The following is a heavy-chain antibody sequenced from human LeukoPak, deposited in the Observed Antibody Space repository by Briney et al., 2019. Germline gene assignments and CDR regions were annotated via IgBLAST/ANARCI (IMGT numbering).Heavy chain of an antibody. CDR2: IIPILGIA. CDR1: GGTFSSYT. D-gene: IGHD6-13*01. CDR3: ATRYSSSSYYFDY. J-gene: IGHJ4*02. Sequence: GASVKGSCKASGGTFSSYTISWVRQAPGQGLEWRGRIIPILGIANYAQKFQGRVTITADKSTSTAYMELSSLRSEDTAVYYCATRYSSSSYYFDYWGQGTLVTVSS. V-gene: IGHV1-69*02.